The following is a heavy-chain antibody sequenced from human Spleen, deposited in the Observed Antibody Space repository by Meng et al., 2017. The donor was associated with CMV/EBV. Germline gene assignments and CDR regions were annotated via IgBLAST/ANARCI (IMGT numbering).Heavy chain of an antibody. V-gene: IGHV3-48*03. D-gene: IGHD3-3*01. J-gene: IGHJ4*02. CDR1: GFAFNIYE. CDR2: ISSSDGTE. Sequence: GGSLRLSCAASGFAFNIYEMNWVRQAPGKGLEWVSYISSSDGTEYYADSVKGRFTISRDNAKNSLYLQMNRLRAEDTAVYYCAKDDTIFGVVITAVFDYWGQGTLVTVSS. CDR3: AKDDTIFGVVITAVFDY.